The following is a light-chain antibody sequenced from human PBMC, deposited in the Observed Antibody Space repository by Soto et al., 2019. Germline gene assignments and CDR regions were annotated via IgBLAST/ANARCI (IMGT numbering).Light chain of an antibody. CDR3: QQYNSYSWT. Sequence: DIQMAQSPSTLSASVGDIVTITCRASQSISSWLAWYQQKPGKAPKLLIYKASSLESGVPSRFSGSGSGTEFTLTISSLQPDDLATYYCQQYNSYSWTFGQGTKVEIK. V-gene: IGKV1-5*03. J-gene: IGKJ1*01. CDR1: QSISSW. CDR2: KAS.